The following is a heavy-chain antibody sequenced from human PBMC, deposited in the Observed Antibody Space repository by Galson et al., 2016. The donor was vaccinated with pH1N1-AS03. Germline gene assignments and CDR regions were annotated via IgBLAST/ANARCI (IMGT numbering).Heavy chain of an antibody. CDR1: GYSFTGYY. CDR3: AKYSDSDEAFDI. Sequence: SVKVSCKATGYSFTGYYIHWVRQAPGQGLEWLGRISPNSGGTKYAQKFQGRVTMTTDTSISTAYMELSRLRSEDTAIYYCAKYSDSDEAFDIWGQGTMVTVSS. J-gene: IGHJ3*02. V-gene: IGHV1-2*06. D-gene: IGHD4-11*01. CDR2: ISPNSGGT.